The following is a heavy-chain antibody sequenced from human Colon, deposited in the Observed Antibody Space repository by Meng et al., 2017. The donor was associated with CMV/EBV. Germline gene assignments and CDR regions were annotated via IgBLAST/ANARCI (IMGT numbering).Heavy chain of an antibody. Sequence: GGSLRLSCAAFGFTFSSYSMNWVRQAPGKGLEWVSSISSSSSYIYYADSVKGRFTISRDNAKNSLYLQMNSLRAEDTAVYYCAREYGIWDSSGYYYPYYYYGMDVWGQGTTVTVSS. CDR3: AREYGIWDSSGYYYPYYYYGMDV. CDR2: ISSSSSYI. D-gene: IGHD3-22*01. CDR1: GFTFSSYS. V-gene: IGHV3-21*01. J-gene: IGHJ6*02.